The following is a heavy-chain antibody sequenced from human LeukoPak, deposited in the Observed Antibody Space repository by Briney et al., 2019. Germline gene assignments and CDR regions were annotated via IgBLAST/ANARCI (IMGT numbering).Heavy chain of an antibody. J-gene: IGHJ3*01. CDR2: IDGSGTIP. CDR1: GFTFHSYT. Sequence: GGSLRLSCAVSGFTFHSYTVNWVRQAPGKGLEWLSFIDGSGTIPYYADSVRGRFTISINDAKTSLYLHMTSLRAEDTAVYYCVRDYNWAFDVWGQGTMVAVSS. D-gene: IGHD1-20*01. CDR3: VRDYNWAFDV. V-gene: IGHV3-48*01.